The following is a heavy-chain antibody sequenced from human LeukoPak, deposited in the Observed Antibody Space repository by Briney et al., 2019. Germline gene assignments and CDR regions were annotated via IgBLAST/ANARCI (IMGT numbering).Heavy chain of an antibody. Sequence: PGGSLRLSCAASGFTFSSYEMNWVRQAPGKGLEWVSYISSSGSTIYYADSVKGRFTISRDNAKNSLYLQMNSLRAEDTAVYYCAKGGIAVASTSYYYYMDVWGKGTTVTSSS. D-gene: IGHD6-19*01. J-gene: IGHJ6*03. CDR1: GFTFSSYE. CDR3: AKGGIAVASTSYYYYMDV. V-gene: IGHV3-48*03. CDR2: ISSSGSTI.